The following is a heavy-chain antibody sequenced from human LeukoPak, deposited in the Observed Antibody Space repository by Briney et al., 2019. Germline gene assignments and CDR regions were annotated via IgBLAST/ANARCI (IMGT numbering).Heavy chain of an antibody. Sequence: PSETLSLTCAVYGGSFSGYYWSWIRQPPGKGLEWIGEINHSGSTNYNPSLKSRVTISVDTSKNQFSLKLSSVTAADTAVYYCAGGSGGYYGEYWGQGTLVTVSS. J-gene: IGHJ4*02. CDR1: GGSFSGYY. D-gene: IGHD2/OR15-2a*01. V-gene: IGHV4-34*01. CDR3: AGGSGGYYGEY. CDR2: INHSGST.